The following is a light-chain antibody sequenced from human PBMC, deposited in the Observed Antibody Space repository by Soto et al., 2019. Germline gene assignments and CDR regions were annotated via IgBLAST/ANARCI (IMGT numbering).Light chain of an antibody. V-gene: IGKV3-20*01. CDR1: QSVSSSY. J-gene: IGKJ1*01. CDR2: GAS. Sequence: EMVLTQSPGTLSLSPGERATLSCRASQSVSSSYLAWYQQKPGQAPRLLIYGASSRATGIPDRFSGSGSGTDFTLTISRLEPADFAVYYCQQYCSSPWTFGQGTKVEIK. CDR3: QQYCSSPWT.